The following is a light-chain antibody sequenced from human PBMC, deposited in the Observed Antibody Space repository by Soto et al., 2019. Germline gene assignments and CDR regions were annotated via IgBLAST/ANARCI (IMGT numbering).Light chain of an antibody. CDR3: QQYNNCPRT. CDR1: QSVSSD. Sequence: ETLMTQSPATLSVSPGERVTLSCGASQSVSSDLAWYQQKPGQAPRLLIFGASTRANGVPARFTGSRSGTDFTLTISSLQSEDFAIYYCQQYNNCPRTVGQGTKVDIK. CDR2: GAS. V-gene: IGKV3-15*01. J-gene: IGKJ1*01.